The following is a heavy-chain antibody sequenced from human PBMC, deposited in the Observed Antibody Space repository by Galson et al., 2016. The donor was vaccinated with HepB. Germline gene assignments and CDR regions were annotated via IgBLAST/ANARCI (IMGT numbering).Heavy chain of an antibody. J-gene: IGHJ4*02. CDR2: SNSDGSST. CDR1: GFTFSNYW. CDR3: VREKAAAATTFEY. Sequence: SLRLSCAASGFTFSNYWMHWVRQAPGKGLVWVSHSNSDGSSTNYADSLKGRFTVSRDNAKNSLFLQMNSLRADDTAVYFCVREKAAAATTFEYWGQGSLVIVSS. V-gene: IGHV3-74*01. D-gene: IGHD6-13*01.